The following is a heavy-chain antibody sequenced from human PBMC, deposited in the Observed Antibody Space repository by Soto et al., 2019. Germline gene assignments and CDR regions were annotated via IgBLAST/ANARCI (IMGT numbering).Heavy chain of an antibody. CDR1: GYTFTSYG. Sequence: ASVKVSGKASGYTFTSYGISWVRQAPGHGLEWMGWISAYNGNTNYAQKLQGRVTMTTDTSTSTAYMELRSLRSDDTAVYYCARACGLFDYVWGSYRFFYLDYWGQGTLVTVSS. J-gene: IGHJ4*02. CDR3: ARACGLFDYVWGSYRFFYLDY. D-gene: IGHD3-16*02. CDR2: ISAYNGNT. V-gene: IGHV1-18*01.